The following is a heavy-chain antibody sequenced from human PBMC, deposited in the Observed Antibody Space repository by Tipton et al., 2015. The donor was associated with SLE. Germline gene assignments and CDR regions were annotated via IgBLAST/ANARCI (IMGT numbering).Heavy chain of an antibody. D-gene: IGHD6-13*01. J-gene: IGHJ3*02. CDR2: IDHSGST. V-gene: IGHV4-59*12. CDR1: DDSFSSYY. Sequence: TLSLTCTVSDDSFSSYYWSWIRQFPGKGLGWLGYIDHSGSTKCNPSLRSRVTISVDTSKNQFSLKLSSVTAADTAVYYCARDGFRGSSSSYAFDIWGQGTMVTVSS. CDR3: ARDGFRGSSSSYAFDI.